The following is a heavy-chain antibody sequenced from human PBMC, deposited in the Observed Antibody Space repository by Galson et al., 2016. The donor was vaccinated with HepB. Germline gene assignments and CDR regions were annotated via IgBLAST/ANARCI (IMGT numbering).Heavy chain of an antibody. CDR2: ISWSSDTI. D-gene: IGHD2-2*02. CDR3: AMLLGYCSSTRCYIKDSINRGTDDF. CDR1: GFTFNDYA. J-gene: IGHJ4*02. Sequence: SLRLSCAASGFTFNDYAMHWVRQAPGKGLEWVAGISWSSDTIGYVDSVKGRFTISRDNAKNYLYLQMNSLRAEDTALYFCAMLLGYCSSTRCYIKDSINRGTDDFWGQGTQVTVSS. V-gene: IGHV3-9*01.